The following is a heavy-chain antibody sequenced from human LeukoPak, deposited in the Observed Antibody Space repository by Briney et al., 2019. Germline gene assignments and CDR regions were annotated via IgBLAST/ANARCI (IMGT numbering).Heavy chain of an antibody. CDR1: GFTFSSYW. D-gene: IGHD5-12*01. V-gene: IGHV3-74*01. J-gene: IGHJ6*03. CDR3: IRTLIVATSPYMDV. Sequence: GGSLRLSCAASGFTFSSYWMHWVRQAPGRGLVWVSRVNSDGTGTTYADSVEGRFTISRDNAKNTVYLQMNSLRAEDTAIYYCIRTLIVATSPYMDVWGKGTTVTVSS. CDR2: VNSDGTGT.